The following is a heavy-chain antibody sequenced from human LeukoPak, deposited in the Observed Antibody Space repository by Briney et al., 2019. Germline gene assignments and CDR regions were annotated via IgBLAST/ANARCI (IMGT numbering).Heavy chain of an antibody. CDR1: GFTLSSYS. V-gene: IGHV3-48*02. CDR2: ISSSSSTI. J-gene: IGHJ4*02. D-gene: IGHD5-18*01. CDR3: AREWIQLFDY. Sequence: PGGSLRLSFAASGFTLSSYSMNWVRQAPGKGLEWVSYISSSSSTIYYADSVKGRFTISRDNAKNSLYLQMNSLRDEDTAVYYCAREWIQLFDYWGQGTLVAVSS.